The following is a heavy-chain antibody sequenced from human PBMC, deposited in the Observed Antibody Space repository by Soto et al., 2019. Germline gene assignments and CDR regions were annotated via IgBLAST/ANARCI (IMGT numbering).Heavy chain of an antibody. J-gene: IGHJ4*02. CDR2: IYYSGST. V-gene: IGHV4-59*08. D-gene: IGHD6-19*01. CDR3: ARLYNSGWSHFAY. Sequence: QVQLQESGPGLVKPSETLSLTCTVSGGSISSYYWSWIRQPPGKGLEWIGYIYYSGSTNYNPSLKSRVTISVDTSKNQISLKLTSVTAADTAVYYCARLYNSGWSHFAYWGQGALVTVSS. CDR1: GGSISSYY.